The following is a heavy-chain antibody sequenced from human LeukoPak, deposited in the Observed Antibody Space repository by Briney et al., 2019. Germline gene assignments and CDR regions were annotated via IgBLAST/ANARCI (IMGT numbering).Heavy chain of an antibody. CDR1: GYTFTSYY. CDR2: INPSDGST. Sequence: ASVKVSCKASGYTFTSYYLHWVRQAPAQGLQWMAIINPSDGSTTYAQKFHGRVTMTRDTSTSTVYMELSSLRSDDTAVYYCARGIVVVPAAYYYYMDVWGKGTTVTISS. D-gene: IGHD2-2*01. V-gene: IGHV1-46*01. J-gene: IGHJ6*03. CDR3: ARGIVVVPAAYYYYMDV.